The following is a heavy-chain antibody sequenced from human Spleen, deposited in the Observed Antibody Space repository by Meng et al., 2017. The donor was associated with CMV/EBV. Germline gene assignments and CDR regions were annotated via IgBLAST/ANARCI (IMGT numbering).Heavy chain of an antibody. CDR1: GFTFADYA. J-gene: IGHJ5*02. CDR3: AVRGYYDFWSGCP. Sequence: GESLKISCTASGFTFADYAMTWVRQAPGKGLEWVGFIRSKFYGGTTEYAASVKGRFTISRDDSKSIAYLQMNSLKTEDTGVYYCAVRGYYDFWSGCPWGQGTLVTVSS. D-gene: IGHD3-3*01. CDR2: IRSKFYGGTT. V-gene: IGHV3-49*04.